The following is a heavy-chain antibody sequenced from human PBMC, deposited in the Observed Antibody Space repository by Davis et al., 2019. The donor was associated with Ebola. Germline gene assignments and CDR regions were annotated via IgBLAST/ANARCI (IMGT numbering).Heavy chain of an antibody. Sequence: PGGSLRLSCAASGFTFSGHWMTWVRQAAGEGLEWVAKINGDGSEKYYMASVKDRFSISRDNAKNSVYLQLNNVKAEDTAVYHCGRFHYSRIDYWGPGRQVTVSS. CDR3: GRFHYSRIDY. D-gene: IGHD5-18*01. J-gene: IGHJ4*02. CDR1: GFTFSGHW. V-gene: IGHV3-7*01. CDR2: INGDGSEK.